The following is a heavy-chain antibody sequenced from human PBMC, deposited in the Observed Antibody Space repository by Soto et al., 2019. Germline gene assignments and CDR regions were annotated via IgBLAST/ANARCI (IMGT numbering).Heavy chain of an antibody. CDR3: ARDIPDHMVATVPLGY. CDR2: ISAYNGNT. Sequence: GESLKISCKASGYTFTSYGISWVRQAPGQGLEWMGWISAYNGNTNYAQKLQGRVTMTTDTSTSTAYMELRSLRSDDTAVYYCARDIPDHMVATVPLGYWGQGTLVTVSS. D-gene: IGHD5-12*01. CDR1: GYTFTSYG. J-gene: IGHJ4*02. V-gene: IGHV1-18*01.